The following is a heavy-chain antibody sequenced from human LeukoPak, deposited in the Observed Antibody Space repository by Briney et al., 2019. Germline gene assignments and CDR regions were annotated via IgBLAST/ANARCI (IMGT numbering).Heavy chain of an antibody. CDR3: AKDYGGYYYYMDV. CDR2: ISWDGCST. J-gene: IGHJ6*03. V-gene: IGHV3-43*01. D-gene: IGHD3-10*01. Sequence: GGSLRLSCAASGFTFDDYTMHWVRQAPGKGLEWVSLISWDGCSTYYADPVKGRFTISRDNSKNSLYLQMNSLRTEDTALYYCAKDYGGYYYYMDVWGKGTTVTISS. CDR1: GFTFDDYT.